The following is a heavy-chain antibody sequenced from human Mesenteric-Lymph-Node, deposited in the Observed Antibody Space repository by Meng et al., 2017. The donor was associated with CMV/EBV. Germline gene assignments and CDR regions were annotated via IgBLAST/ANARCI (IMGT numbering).Heavy chain of an antibody. J-gene: IGHJ4*02. CDR3: ASSRGSTHFDY. CDR1: VDSFTNYW. V-gene: IGHV5-51*01. Sequence: SCKGSVDSFTNYWIGWVRQMPGKGLEWMGIIYPGDSDTRYSPSFQGQVTISADKSISTAYLQWSSLKASDTAMYYCASSRGSTHFDYWGQGTLVTVSS. CDR2: IYPGDSDT. D-gene: IGHD2-15*01.